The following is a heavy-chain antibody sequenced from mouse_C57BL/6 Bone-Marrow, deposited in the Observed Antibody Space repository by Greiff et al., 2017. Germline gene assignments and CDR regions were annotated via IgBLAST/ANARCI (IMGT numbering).Heavy chain of an antibody. D-gene: IGHD1-2*01. CDR1: GYTFTSYW. CDR3: AREDTTAVGYFDV. CDR2: IHPNSGST. Sequence: QVQLQQPGAELVKPGASVKLSCKASGYTFTSYWMHWVKQRPGQGLEWIGMIHPNSGSTNYNEKFKSKATLTVDKSSSTAYMQLSSLTSEDSAVYYCAREDTTAVGYFDVWGTGTTVTVSS. V-gene: IGHV1-64*01. J-gene: IGHJ1*03.